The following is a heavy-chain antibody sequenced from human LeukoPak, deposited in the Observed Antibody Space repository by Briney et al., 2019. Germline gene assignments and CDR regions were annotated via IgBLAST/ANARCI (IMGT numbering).Heavy chain of an antibody. CDR3: ASGDFYYYIDV. CDR2: LFSSGST. V-gene: IGHV4-61*02. CDR1: GASISSGSYY. Sequence: SETLSLTCTVYGASISSGSYYWSWIRQPAGKGLEWIGRLFSSGSTNYNPSLKSRVTMSGDTSKNQFSLNLSSVTAADTAVYYCASGDFYYYIDVWGKGTTVTVSS. J-gene: IGHJ6*03.